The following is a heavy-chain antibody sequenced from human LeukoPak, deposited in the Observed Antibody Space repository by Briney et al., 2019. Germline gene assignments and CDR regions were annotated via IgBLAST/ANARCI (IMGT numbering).Heavy chain of an antibody. CDR3: AREGGYDSAPDY. J-gene: IGHJ4*02. CDR1: GFTFSSYA. CDR2: ILYDGSNK. D-gene: IGHD5-12*01. Sequence: PGRSLRLSCAASGFTFSSYAMHWVRQAPGKGLEWVAVILYDGSNKYYAESVTGRFTISRDNSKNTLYLQMSSLRAEDTAVYYRAREGGYDSAPDYWGQGTLVTVSS. V-gene: IGHV3-30*04.